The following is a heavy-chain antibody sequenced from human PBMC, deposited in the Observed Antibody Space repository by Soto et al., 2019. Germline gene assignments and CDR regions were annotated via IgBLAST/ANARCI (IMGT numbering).Heavy chain of an antibody. D-gene: IGHD6-19*01. CDR2: INHSGST. V-gene: IGHV4-34*01. CDR1: GGSFSGYY. Sequence: SETLSLTCAVYGGSFSGYYWSWIRQPPGKGLEWIGEINHSGSTNYSPSLKSRVTISVDTSKNQFSLKLSSVTAADTAVYYCARLRRLVRGYYYYGMDVWGQGTTVTVSS. CDR3: ARLRRLVRGYYYYGMDV. J-gene: IGHJ6*02.